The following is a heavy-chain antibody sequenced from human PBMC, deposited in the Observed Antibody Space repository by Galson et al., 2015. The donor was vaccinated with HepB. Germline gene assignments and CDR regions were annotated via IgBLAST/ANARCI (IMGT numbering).Heavy chain of an antibody. CDR1: GFTFSSYG. D-gene: IGHD4-23*01. V-gene: IGHV3-30*18. CDR3: AKGAISDNNSPDY. Sequence: SLRLSCAASGFTFSSYGMHWVRQAPGKGLEWVAVISYDGSNKYYADSVKGRFTISRDNSKNTLYLQMNSLRAEDTAVYYCAKGAISDNNSPDYWGQGTLVTVSS. CDR2: ISYDGSNK. J-gene: IGHJ4*02.